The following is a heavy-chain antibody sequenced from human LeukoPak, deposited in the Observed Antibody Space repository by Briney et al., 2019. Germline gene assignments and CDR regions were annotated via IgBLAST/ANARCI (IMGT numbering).Heavy chain of an antibody. J-gene: IGHJ4*02. CDR1: GFTFGDYG. Sequence: PGRCLRLACAAAGFTFGDYGFSWARQAAGKGLGWVSAIIWNDGRTGYADSVKCRFTISRDNAKSSLYLQMNSLRAEDTALYYCARDSPGGVSYYSNYWGQGTLVTVSS. V-gene: IGHV3-20*04. CDR2: IIWNDGRT. D-gene: IGHD1-26*01. CDR3: ARDSPGGVSYYSNY.